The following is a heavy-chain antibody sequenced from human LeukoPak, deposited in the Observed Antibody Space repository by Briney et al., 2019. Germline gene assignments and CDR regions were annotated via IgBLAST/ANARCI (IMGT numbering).Heavy chain of an antibody. V-gene: IGHV3-23*01. Sequence: GGSLRLSCAASGFTFSSYAMSWVRQAPGKGLEWVSAISGSGGSTYYADSVKGRFTISRDNSKNTLYLQMNSLRAEDTAVYFCAKSSSGWHIVDYWGQGTLVTVSS. J-gene: IGHJ4*02. CDR2: ISGSGGST. D-gene: IGHD6-19*01. CDR1: GFTFSSYA. CDR3: AKSSSGWHIVDY.